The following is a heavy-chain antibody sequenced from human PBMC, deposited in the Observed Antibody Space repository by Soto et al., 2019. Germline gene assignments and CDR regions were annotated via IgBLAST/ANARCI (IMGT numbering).Heavy chain of an antibody. V-gene: IGHV3-30*09. J-gene: IGHJ5*02. CDR2: ISYDGSNK. Sequence: GGSLRLSCAASGFTFSSYAMHWVRQAPGKGLEWVAVISYDGSNKYYADSVKGRFAISRDNSKNTLYLQMNSLRAEDTAVYYCVKDLVGMSSGYSTYHFNWFDPWGQGTLVTVSS. D-gene: IGHD3-22*01. CDR1: GFTFSSYA. CDR3: VKDLVGMSSGYSTYHFNWFDP.